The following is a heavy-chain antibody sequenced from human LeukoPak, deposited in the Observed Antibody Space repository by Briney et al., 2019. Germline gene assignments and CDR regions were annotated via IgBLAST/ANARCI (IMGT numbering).Heavy chain of an antibody. D-gene: IGHD3-10*01. CDR1: GFTFSSYG. J-gene: IGHJ4*02. CDR3: AKSVTTMVRAYFHY. V-gene: IGHV3-30*02. Sequence: GGSLRLSCAASGFTFSSYGMHWVRQAPGKGLEWVSSIRDDGSNKYYADSVKGRFTISRDNSKNTLDLQMNSLGAEDPAVYYCAKSVTTMVRAYFHYWGQATLVTVSS. CDR2: IRDDGSNK.